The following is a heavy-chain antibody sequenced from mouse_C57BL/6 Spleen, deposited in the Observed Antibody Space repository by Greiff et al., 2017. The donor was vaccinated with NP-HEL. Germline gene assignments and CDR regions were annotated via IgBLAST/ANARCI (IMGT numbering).Heavy chain of an antibody. CDR1: GYTFTSYW. CDR3: ARREDGNYDYYAMDY. V-gene: IGHV1-55*01. D-gene: IGHD2-1*01. Sequence: QVQLQQPGAELVKPGASVKMSCKASGYTFTSYWITWVKQRPGQGLEWIGDIYPGSGSTNYNEQFKSKATLTVDSSSSTAYMQLSSLTSEDSAVYYCARREDGNYDYYAMDYWGQGTSVTVSS. J-gene: IGHJ4*01. CDR2: IYPGSGST.